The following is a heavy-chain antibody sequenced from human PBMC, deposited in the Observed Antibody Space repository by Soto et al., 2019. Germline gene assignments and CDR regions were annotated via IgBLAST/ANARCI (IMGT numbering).Heavy chain of an antibody. CDR1: GCSISSSNW. V-gene: IGHV4-4*02. CDR3: ASVRAASCYAMDA. D-gene: IGHD3-10*02. Sequence: SETLSLTCAVSGCSISSSNWWSWFRQPPGKGLEWIGEIYHSGSTNYNPSLKSRVTISVDKSKNQFSLKLSSVTAADTAVYYCASVRAASCYAMDARRHAPPVTAP. CDR2: IYHSGST. J-gene: IGHJ6*02.